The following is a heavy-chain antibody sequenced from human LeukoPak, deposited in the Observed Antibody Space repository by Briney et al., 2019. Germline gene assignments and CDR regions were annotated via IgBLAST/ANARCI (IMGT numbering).Heavy chain of an antibody. CDR3: ASRYCGGDCYSDLDLDY. Sequence: GGSLRLSCAASGFTVSSNYMSWVRQAPGKGLEWVSVIYSGGSTYYAGSVKGRFTISRDNSKNTLYLQMNSLRAEDTAVYYCASRYCGGDCYSDLDLDYWGQGTLVTVSS. V-gene: IGHV3-66*01. CDR2: IYSGGST. J-gene: IGHJ4*02. CDR1: GFTVSSNY. D-gene: IGHD2-21*02.